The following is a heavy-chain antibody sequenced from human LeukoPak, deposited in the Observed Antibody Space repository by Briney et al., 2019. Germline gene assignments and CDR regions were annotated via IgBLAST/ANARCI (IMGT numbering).Heavy chain of an antibody. Sequence: SETLSLTCTVSGGSISSYYWSWIRQPPGKGLEWIGYIYYSGSTNYNPSLKSRVTISVDTSKNQFSLKLSSVTAADTAVYYCARYSSSSGWRAFDIWGQGTMATVSS. CDR3: ARYSSSSGWRAFDI. CDR2: IYYSGST. J-gene: IGHJ3*02. CDR1: GGSISSYY. V-gene: IGHV4-59*01. D-gene: IGHD6-6*01.